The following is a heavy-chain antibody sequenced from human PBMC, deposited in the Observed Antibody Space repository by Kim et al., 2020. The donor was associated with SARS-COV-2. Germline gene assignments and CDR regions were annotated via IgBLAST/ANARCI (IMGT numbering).Heavy chain of an antibody. J-gene: IGHJ5*02. CDR3: ARGGWELHSWFDP. V-gene: IGHV1-46*01. D-gene: IGHD1-26*01. Sequence: YEQKCQGRVTMTRDTSTSTVDMELSSLRSEDTAVDYCARGGWELHSWFDPWGQGTLVTVSS.